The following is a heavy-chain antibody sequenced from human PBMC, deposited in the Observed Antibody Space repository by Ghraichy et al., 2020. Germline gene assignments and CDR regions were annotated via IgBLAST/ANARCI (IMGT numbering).Heavy chain of an antibody. CDR1: GGSISSYY. J-gene: IGHJ2*01. Sequence: SETLSLTCTVSGGSISSYYWSWIRQPPGKGLEWIGYIYYSGSTNYNPSLKSRVTISVDTSKNQFSLKLSSVTAADTAVYYCARRSDWWYFDLWGRGTLVTVSS. V-gene: IGHV4-59*08. CDR3: ARRSDWWYFDL. CDR2: IYYSGST. D-gene: IGHD2-15*01.